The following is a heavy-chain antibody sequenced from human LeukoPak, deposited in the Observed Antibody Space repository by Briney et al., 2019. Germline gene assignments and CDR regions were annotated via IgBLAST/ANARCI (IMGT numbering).Heavy chain of an antibody. CDR1: GYTFPSYD. CDR3: ARAPGTRSDI. J-gene: IGHJ3*02. V-gene: IGHV1-8*02. Sequence: GASVKVSCKASGYTFPSYDINWVRQATGQGLEWMGWMSPNSGNTHYAQKFQGRVTMTRNTSISTAYMELSSLRSEDTAVYYCARAPGTRSDIWGQGTMVTVSS. CDR2: MSPNSGNT.